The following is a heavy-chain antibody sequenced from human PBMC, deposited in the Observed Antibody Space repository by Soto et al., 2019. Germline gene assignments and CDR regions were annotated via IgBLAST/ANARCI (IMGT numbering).Heavy chain of an antibody. D-gene: IGHD3-16*01. V-gene: IGHV4-39*01. Sequence: SETLSLTCILSGCSISSSSNQWGWIRQPPGKGLEWIGSMYYSGSTSYNPSLKSRVTISVDTTKNQVTLKVNSVTAPDTAVYYCARRVWGKYYFDDRGQGTLVTVSS. CDR3: ARRVWGKYYFDD. CDR1: GCSISSSSNQ. J-gene: IGHJ4*02. CDR2: MYYSGST.